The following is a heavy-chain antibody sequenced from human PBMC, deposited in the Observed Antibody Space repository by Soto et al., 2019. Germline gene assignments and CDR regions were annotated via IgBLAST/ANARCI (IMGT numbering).Heavy chain of an antibody. V-gene: IGHV1-69*01. D-gene: IGHD2-15*01. CDR1: GGTFSSYA. CDR3: ARGGCSGGSCYNYVFDY. CDR2: IIAIFGTA. J-gene: IGHJ4*02. Sequence: QVQLVQSGAEVKKPGSSVKVSCKASGGTFSSYAISWVRQAPGQGLEWMGGIIAIFGTANYAQKFQGRVTITADESTSTAYVELSSLRSEDTAVYYCARGGCSGGSCYNYVFDYWGQGTLVTVSS.